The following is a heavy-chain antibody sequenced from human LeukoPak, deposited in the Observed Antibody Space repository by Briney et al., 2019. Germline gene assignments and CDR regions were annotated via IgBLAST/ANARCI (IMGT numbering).Heavy chain of an antibody. V-gene: IGHV3-21*01. D-gene: IGHD1-26*01. J-gene: IGHJ4*02. CDR1: GFTFSSYS. CDR3: ARDRRGRVGATIDY. CDR2: ISSSSSYI. Sequence: GGSLRLSCAASGFTFSSYSMNWVHQAPGKGLEWVSSISSSSSYIYYADSVKGRFTISRDNAKNSLYLQMNSLRAEDTAVYYCARDRRGRVGATIDYWGQGTLVTVSS.